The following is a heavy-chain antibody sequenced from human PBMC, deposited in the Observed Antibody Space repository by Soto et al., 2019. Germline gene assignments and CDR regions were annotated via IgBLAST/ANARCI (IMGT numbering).Heavy chain of an antibody. CDR2: IRTSGRTI. J-gene: IGHJ5*02. CDR3: ARQPAHVYEASPKWFDP. D-gene: IGHD3-16*01. Sequence: EVLLLESGGGLVQPGGSLRLSCTASGFTVSSYEMNWVRKAPGKGLEWISYIRTSGRTIFDAGSVKGRFTISRDNTRNTLFLQMDSLRPEDTAVYYCARQPAHVYEASPKWFDPWGQGTLVIVSS. V-gene: IGHV3-48*03. CDR1: GFTVSSYE.